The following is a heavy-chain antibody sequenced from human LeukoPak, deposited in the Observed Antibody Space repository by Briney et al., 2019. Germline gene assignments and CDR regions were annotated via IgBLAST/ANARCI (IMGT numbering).Heavy chain of an antibody. D-gene: IGHD4-11*01. Sequence: SGGSLRLSCAVSGFTFSSYSMNWVRQAPGKGLEWVSSISSSSSYIYYADSVKGRFTISRDNAKNSLYLQMNGLRAEDTAVYYCARASTVTNLYYFDYWGQGTLVTVSS. CDR3: ARASTVTNLYYFDY. J-gene: IGHJ4*02. CDR2: ISSSSSYI. V-gene: IGHV3-21*01. CDR1: GFTFSSYS.